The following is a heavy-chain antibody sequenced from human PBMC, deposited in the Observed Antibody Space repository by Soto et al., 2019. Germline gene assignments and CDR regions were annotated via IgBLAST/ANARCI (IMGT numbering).Heavy chain of an antibody. CDR1: GYTFTSYV. J-gene: IGHJ3*02. CDR3: ARGGIAETLDAFDI. V-gene: IGHV1-18*01. Sequence: ASVKVSCKASGYTFTSYVISWVRQSPGQGLEWMGWISAYNGNTNYAQKLQGRVTMTTDTSTSTAYMELRSLRSDDTAVYYCARGGIAETLDAFDIWGQGTMVTVSS. CDR2: ISAYNGNT. D-gene: IGHD6-13*01.